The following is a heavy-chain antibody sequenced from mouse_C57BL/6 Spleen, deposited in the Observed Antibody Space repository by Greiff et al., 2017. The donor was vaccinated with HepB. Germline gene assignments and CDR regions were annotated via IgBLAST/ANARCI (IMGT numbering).Heavy chain of an antibody. CDR2: INPNNGGT. J-gene: IGHJ4*01. D-gene: IGHD4-1*01. CDR1: GYTFTDYN. CDR3: ARWDPLEYYYAMDY. Sequence: EVQLQQSGPELVKPGASVKIPCKASGYTFTDYNMDWVKQSHGKSLEWIGDINPNNGGTIYNQKFKGKATLTVDKSSSTAYMELRSLTSEDTAVYYCARWDPLEYYYAMDYWGQGTSVTVSS. V-gene: IGHV1-18*01.